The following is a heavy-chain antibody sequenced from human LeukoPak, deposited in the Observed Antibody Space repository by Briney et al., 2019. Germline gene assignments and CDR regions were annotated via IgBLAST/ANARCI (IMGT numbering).Heavy chain of an antibody. CDR1: GYTFTGYY. CDR2: INPNSGGT. D-gene: IGHD1-26*01. CDR3: ARGPYSGGRTPFDY. V-gene: IGHV1-2*06. J-gene: IGHJ4*02. Sequence: ASVKVSCKASGYTFTGYYMHWVRQAPGQGLEWMGRINPNSGGTNYAQKFQGRVTMTRDTSISTAYMELSRLRSDDTAVYYCARGPYSGGRTPFDYWGQGTLVTVSS.